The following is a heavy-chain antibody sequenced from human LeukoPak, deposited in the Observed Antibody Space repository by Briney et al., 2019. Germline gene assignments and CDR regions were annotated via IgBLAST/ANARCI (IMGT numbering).Heavy chain of an antibody. CDR1: GGTFSSYT. Sequence: SVKVSCKASGGTFSSYTISWVRQAPGQGLEWMGRIIPILGTANYAQKFQGRVTVTADKSTSTAYMELSSLRSEDTAVYYCARAYYDSSGYTYYFDYWGQGTLVTVSS. V-gene: IGHV1-69*08. CDR3: ARAYYDSSGYTYYFDY. J-gene: IGHJ4*02. CDR2: IIPILGTA. D-gene: IGHD3-22*01.